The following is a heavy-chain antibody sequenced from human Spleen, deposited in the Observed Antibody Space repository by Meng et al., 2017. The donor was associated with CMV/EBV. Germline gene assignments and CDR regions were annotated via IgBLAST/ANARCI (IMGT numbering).Heavy chain of an antibody. V-gene: IGHV4-59*01. CDR2: IYYGGNT. D-gene: IGHD6-6*01. J-gene: IGHJ4*02. CDR3: ARSWQLAPFDY. CDR1: GFTFSSYT. Sequence: ESLKISCTASGFTFSSYTMNWVRQPPGKGLEWIGHIYYGGNTNYNPSLKSRVTISVDTSKNQFSLRLSSVTAADTAVYYCARSWQLAPFDYWGQGTLVTVSS.